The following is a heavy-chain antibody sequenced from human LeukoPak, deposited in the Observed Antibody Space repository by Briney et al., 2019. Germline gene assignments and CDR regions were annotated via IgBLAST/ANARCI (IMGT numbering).Heavy chain of an antibody. CDR1: GGSISSSSYY. CDR3: ARDKVAAAGTDWFDP. CDR2: IYHSGST. Sequence: SETLSLTCTVSGGSISSSSYYWGWIRQPPGKGLEWIGSIYHSGSTYYNPSLKSRVTISVDTSKNQFSLKLSSVTAADTAVYYCARDKVAAAGTDWFDPWGQGTLVTVSS. D-gene: IGHD6-13*01. J-gene: IGHJ5*02. V-gene: IGHV4-39*07.